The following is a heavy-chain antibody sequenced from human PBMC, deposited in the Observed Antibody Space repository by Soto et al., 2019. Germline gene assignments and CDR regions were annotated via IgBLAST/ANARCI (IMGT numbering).Heavy chain of an antibody. CDR1: GGSISSSNW. Sequence: QVQLQESGPGLVKPSGTLSLTCAVSGGSISSSNWWSWVRQPPGKGLEWIGEIYHSGSTNYNPSPKGRVTRSVDKSKNQFSLQLSAVTAADTALYYCARDPPLPAAMVDWGQGTLVTVSS. CDR2: IYHSGST. D-gene: IGHD2-2*01. CDR3: ARDPPLPAAMVD. V-gene: IGHV4-4*02. J-gene: IGHJ4*02.